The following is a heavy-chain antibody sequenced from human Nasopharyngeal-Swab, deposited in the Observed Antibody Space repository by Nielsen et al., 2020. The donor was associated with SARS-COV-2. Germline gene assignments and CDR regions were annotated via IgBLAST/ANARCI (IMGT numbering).Heavy chain of an antibody. Sequence: GESLKISCAASGFTFSNDWMSWVRQAPGKGLEWVGRIKSKTDGGTTDYAAPVKGRFTISRDDSKNTLYLQMNSLKTEDTAVYYCTTVLRFLEWLYYFDYWGQGTLVTVSS. V-gene: IGHV3-15*01. CDR3: TTVLRFLEWLYYFDY. CDR2: IKSKTDGGTT. J-gene: IGHJ4*02. D-gene: IGHD3-3*01. CDR1: GFTFSNDW.